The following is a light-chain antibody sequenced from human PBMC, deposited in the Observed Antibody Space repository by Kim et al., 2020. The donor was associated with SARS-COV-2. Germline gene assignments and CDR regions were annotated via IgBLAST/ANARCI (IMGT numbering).Light chain of an antibody. Sequence: RRTATRTCTGNSKKDGNQGAAWLQQHQGHPPKLLSYRNNNRPSGISERLSASRSGNAASLTITGLQPEDGADYYCSAWDSSLSAWVFGGGTQLTV. CDR1: SKKDGNQG. CDR2: RNN. V-gene: IGLV10-54*01. CDR3: SAWDSSLSAWV. J-gene: IGLJ3*02.